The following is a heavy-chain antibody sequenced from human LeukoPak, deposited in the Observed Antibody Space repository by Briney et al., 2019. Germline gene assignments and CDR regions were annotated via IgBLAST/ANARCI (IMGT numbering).Heavy chain of an antibody. Sequence: GGSLRLSCAASGFTFSSYAMSWVRQAPGKGLEWVSAISGSGGSTYYADSVKGRFTISRDNSKNTLYLQMNSLRAEDTAVYYCAKDTVSRYSYGEYYFDYWGQGTLVTVSS. CDR3: AKDTVSRYSYGEYYFDY. CDR1: GFTFSSYA. CDR2: ISGSGGST. D-gene: IGHD5-18*01. J-gene: IGHJ4*02. V-gene: IGHV3-23*01.